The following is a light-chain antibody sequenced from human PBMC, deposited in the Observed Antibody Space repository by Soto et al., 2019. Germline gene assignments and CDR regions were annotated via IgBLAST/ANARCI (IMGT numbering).Light chain of an antibody. V-gene: IGKV3-11*01. CDR3: QQRSNWRT. CDR2: DAS. J-gene: IGKJ2*01. Sequence: EIVLTQSPATLSLSPGERATLSCRASQSVSSYLAWYQQKPGQAPRLLIYDASNRATGIPARFSGSGPGTDFTLTISSLEPEDFAVYYCQQRSNWRTLGQGTKLEIK. CDR1: QSVSSY.